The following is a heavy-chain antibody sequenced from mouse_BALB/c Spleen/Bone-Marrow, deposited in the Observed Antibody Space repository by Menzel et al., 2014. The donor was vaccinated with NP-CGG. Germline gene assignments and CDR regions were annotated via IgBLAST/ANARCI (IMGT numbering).Heavy chain of an antibody. Sequence: EVNLEESGGGLVQPGGSLRLSCEASGFTSIDYYMTWVRQPPGKALEWLGFIRNRANGYTTEYSASVKGRSTISRDISQSIFYLQMNTLRAEDSATYYCARETGYAYGNFAMDYWGQGTSVTVSS. J-gene: IGHJ4*01. V-gene: IGHV7-3*02. D-gene: IGHD2-1*01. CDR2: IRNRANGYTT. CDR1: GFTSIDYY. CDR3: ARETGYAYGNFAMDY.